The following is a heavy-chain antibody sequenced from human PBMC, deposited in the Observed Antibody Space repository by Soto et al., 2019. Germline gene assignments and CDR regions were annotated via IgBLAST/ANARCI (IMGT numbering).Heavy chain of an antibody. CDR2: ISAYNGNT. CDR3: ARDDYYDSSGHFDS. CDR1: RYTFTSCA. D-gene: IGHD3-22*01. V-gene: IGHV1-18*01. Sequence: APVKVCSKASRYTFTSCALCWLRQAPGQGLEWMGWISAYNGNTNYAQKLQGRVTMTTDTSTSTAYMELRSLRSDDTAVYYCARDDYYDSSGHFDSWGQGTLVTVSS. J-gene: IGHJ4*02.